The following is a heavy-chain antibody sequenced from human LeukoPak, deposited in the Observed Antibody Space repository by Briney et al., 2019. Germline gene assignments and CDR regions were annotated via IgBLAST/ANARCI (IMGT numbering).Heavy chain of an antibody. Sequence: ASVKVSCKASIYSFTGYYMHWVRQAPGQGLEWMGWINPNSGGTNYAQKFQGRVTMTRDTSISTAYMELSRLRSDDTAVYYCARFFGVVPFDYWGQGALVTVSS. CDR3: ARFFGVVPFDY. J-gene: IGHJ4*02. CDR1: IYSFTGYY. CDR2: INPNSGGT. D-gene: IGHD3-3*01. V-gene: IGHV1-2*02.